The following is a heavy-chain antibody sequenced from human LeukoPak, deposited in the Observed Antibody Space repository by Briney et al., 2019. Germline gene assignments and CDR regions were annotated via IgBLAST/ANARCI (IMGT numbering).Heavy chain of an antibody. V-gene: IGHV3-23*01. CDR3: AKGAEIDH. Sequence: AGGSLRLSCAASGFNFNNFAMSWVRQAPGRGPEWLSAMTGPADTTYYAESVKGRFTISRDYSKSMVYLQMTSLRVEDTAIYYCAKGAEIDHWGQGTLVTVSS. CDR1: GFNFNNFA. J-gene: IGHJ4*02. CDR2: MTGPADTT.